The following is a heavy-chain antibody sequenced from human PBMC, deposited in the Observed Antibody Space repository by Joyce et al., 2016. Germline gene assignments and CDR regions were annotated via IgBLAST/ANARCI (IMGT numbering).Heavy chain of an antibody. D-gene: IGHD2-2*01. CDR1: GFTFNTYA. Sequence: EVQLLESGGDLVQPGGSLRLSCAASGFTFNTYAMNWVRQAPGKGLEWVSTSSGSGGTTYYADSVKGRFTISRDNSQNTLYLPMNTLRAEDTAIYYCAKYCSSISCPGGLRYGMDLWGQGTTVTVSS. J-gene: IGHJ6*02. CDR3: AKYCSSISCPGGLRYGMDL. CDR2: SSGSGGTT. V-gene: IGHV3-23*01.